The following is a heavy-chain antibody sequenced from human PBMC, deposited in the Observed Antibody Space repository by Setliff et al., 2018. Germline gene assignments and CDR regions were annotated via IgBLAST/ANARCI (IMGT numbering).Heavy chain of an antibody. CDR3: ARLWISYESNTYFYPKYFDF. Sequence: PSETLSLTCNVSGDSISSTYHWGWIRQSPGKGLEWIGYIYYGGSTNYNPSLNSRVAISVDTSENQFSLRLNSVTAADTAVYYCARLWISYESNTYFYPKYFDFWGQGTLVTVS. D-gene: IGHD3-22*01. CDR2: IYYGGST. CDR1: GDSISSTYH. V-gene: IGHV4-59*01. J-gene: IGHJ4*02.